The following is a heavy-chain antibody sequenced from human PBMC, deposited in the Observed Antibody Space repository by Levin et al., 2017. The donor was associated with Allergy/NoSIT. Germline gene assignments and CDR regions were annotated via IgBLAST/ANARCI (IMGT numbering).Heavy chain of an antibody. V-gene: IGHV2-70*11. CDR3: ARATNHYYGRGFDY. D-gene: IGHD3-10*01. Sequence: VSGPTLVKPTQTLTLTCTFSGFSLTTSGMCVSWIRQPPGNALEWLARIDWDDDKYYSTSLKTRLTISRDTSKNQVVLTMTIMDPVDTATYYCARATNHYYGRGFDYWGQGTPVTVSS. CDR1: GFSLTTSGMC. CDR2: IDWDDDK. J-gene: IGHJ4*02.